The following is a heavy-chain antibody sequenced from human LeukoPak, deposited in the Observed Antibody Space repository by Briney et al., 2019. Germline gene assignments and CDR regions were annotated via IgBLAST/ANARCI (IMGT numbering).Heavy chain of an antibody. CDR2: ISSSGTTI. J-gene: IGHJ4*02. V-gene: IGHV3-48*03. CDR1: GLTLSNYW. D-gene: IGHD2-15*01. CDR3: ARSFDI. Sequence: GGSLRLSCAVSGLTLSNYWMNWVRQPPGKGLEWVSYISSSGTTINYADSVKGRFIISRENAKNSLYLQMNSLRAEDTAVYYCARSFDIWGQGTLVTVSS.